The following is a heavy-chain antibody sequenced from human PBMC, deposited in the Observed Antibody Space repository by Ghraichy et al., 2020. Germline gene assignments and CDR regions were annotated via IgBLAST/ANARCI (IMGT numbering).Heavy chain of an antibody. Sequence: GGSLRLSCAASGFTFSSYAMSWVRQAPGKGLEWVSAISGSGGSTYYADSVKGRFTISRDNSKNTLYLQMNSLRAEDTAVYYCAKDGVERGSSYYYYYGMDVWGQGTTVTVSS. J-gene: IGHJ6*02. CDR2: ISGSGGST. CDR1: GFTFSSYA. V-gene: IGHV3-23*01. CDR3: AKDGVERGSSYYYYYGMDV. D-gene: IGHD6-6*01.